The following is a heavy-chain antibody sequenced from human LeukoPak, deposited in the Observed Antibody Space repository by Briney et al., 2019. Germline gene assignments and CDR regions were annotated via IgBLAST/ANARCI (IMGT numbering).Heavy chain of an antibody. V-gene: IGHV3-21*01. D-gene: IGHD4/OR15-4a*01. J-gene: IGHJ5*02. CDR1: GFTFSSYT. Sequence: GGSLRLSCAASGFTFSSYTMNWVRQAPGKGLEWISSMSGSSDIYYADSVRGRFTISRDNAKNSLFLLMNSLRADDTAVYYCVRIPNSANFPNWFDPGGQGTLVTVS. CDR2: MSGSSDI. CDR3: VRIPNSANFPNWFDP.